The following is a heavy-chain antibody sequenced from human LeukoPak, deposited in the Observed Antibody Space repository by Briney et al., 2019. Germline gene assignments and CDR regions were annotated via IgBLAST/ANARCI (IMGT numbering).Heavy chain of an antibody. CDR3: ARVKRGVGLFDY. Sequence: SETLSLTCTVSGGSISSYYWSWIRQPPGKGLEWIGYIYYSGSTNYNPSLKSRVTISVDTSKNQFSLKLSSVTAADTAVYYCARVKRGVGLFDYWGQGTLVTVSS. V-gene: IGHV4-59*01. D-gene: IGHD2-8*02. CDR1: GGSISSYY. CDR2: IYYSGST. J-gene: IGHJ4*02.